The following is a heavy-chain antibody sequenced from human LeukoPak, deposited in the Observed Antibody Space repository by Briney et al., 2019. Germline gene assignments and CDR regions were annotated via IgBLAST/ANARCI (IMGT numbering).Heavy chain of an antibody. J-gene: IGHJ4*02. D-gene: IGHD2-2*01. Sequence: GGSLRLSCAASGFTFSSYSMNWVRQAPGKGLEWVSSISSSSSYIYYADSVKGRFTISRDNAKKSLYLQMNSLRAEDTAVYYCAKGVVVPADPFDYWGQGTLVTVSS. CDR3: AKGVVVPADPFDY. CDR2: ISSSSSYI. CDR1: GFTFSSYS. V-gene: IGHV3-21*01.